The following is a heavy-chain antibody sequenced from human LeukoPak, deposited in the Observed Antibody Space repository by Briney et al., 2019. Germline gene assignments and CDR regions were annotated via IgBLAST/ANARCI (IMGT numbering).Heavy chain of an antibody. J-gene: IGHJ4*02. CDR3: ARRYYYGSGSSPYYFDY. Sequence: GESLKISCKGSGYRFTSYWIGWVRQMPGKGLEWMGIIYPGDSDTRYSPSFQGQVTISADKSISTAYLQWSSLKASDTAMYYCARRYYYGSGSSPYYFDYWGQGTLVTVSS. CDR1: GYRFTSYW. D-gene: IGHD3-10*01. V-gene: IGHV5-51*01. CDR2: IYPGDSDT.